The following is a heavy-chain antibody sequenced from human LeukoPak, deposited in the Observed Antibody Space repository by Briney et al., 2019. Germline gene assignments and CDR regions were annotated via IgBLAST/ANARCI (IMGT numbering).Heavy chain of an antibody. CDR3: AGSSSGWYYY. CDR2: IYYSGST. CDR1: GGSISSSSYY. V-gene: IGHV4-39*01. J-gene: IGHJ4*02. Sequence: SETLSLTCTVSGGSISSSSYYWGWIRQPPGKGLEWIGSIYYSGSTYYNPSLKSRVTISVDTSKNQSSLKLSSVTAADTAVYYCAGSSSGWYYYWGQGTLVTVSS. D-gene: IGHD6-19*01.